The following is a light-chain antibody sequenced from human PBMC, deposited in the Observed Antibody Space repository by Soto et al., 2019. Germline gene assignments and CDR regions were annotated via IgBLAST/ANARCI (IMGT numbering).Light chain of an antibody. Sequence: VLTQSPATLSLSPGDRATLSCRASQSVSSYLAWHQQKPGQAPRLLIYDESTRATGIPARFSGSGSGTDLTLTITSLEPEDFAVYYCQXRSNWPPTFGQGTKVDIK. CDR1: QSVSSY. CDR3: QXRSNWPPT. V-gene: IGKV3-11*01. J-gene: IGKJ1*01. CDR2: DES.